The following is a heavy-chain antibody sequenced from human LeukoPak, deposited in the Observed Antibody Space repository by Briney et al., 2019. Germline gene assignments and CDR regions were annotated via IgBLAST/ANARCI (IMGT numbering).Heavy chain of an antibody. CDR1: GFTFNTYW. J-gene: IGHJ4*02. CDR2: IREDGSEI. D-gene: IGHD7-27*01. V-gene: IGHV3-7*01. CDR3: ARHWAHLDY. Sequence: PGGSLRLSCVGSGFTFNTYWMNWVRQAPGKGLEWVANIREDGSEIYYLDSVEGRFTIFRDNAKNSLYLQMNGLRAEDTAVYYCARHWAHLDYWGQGTLVTVSS.